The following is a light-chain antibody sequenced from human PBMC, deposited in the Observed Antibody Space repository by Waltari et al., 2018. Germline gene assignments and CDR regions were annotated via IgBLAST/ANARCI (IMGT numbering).Light chain of an antibody. CDR2: TAS. CDR1: QAISNH. V-gene: IGKV1-9*01. CDR3: QQYYGTPIT. Sequence: DIQLTQSPSFLSASVGYRVTITCRSSQAISNHLAWYQQKGAKAPKLLIHTASILEGGVPSRFSGSGSGTEFALTISSLQPEDVAIYYCQQYYGTPITFGQGTRLEI. J-gene: IGKJ5*01.